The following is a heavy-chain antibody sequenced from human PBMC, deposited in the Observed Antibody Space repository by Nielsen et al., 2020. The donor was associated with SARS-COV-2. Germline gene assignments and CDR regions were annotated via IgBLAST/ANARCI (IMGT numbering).Heavy chain of an antibody. V-gene: IGHV3-21*01. D-gene: IGHD6-13*01. CDR1: GFTFSSYA. CDR3: ARGGYSSSWYRGWFDP. J-gene: IGHJ5*02. Sequence: GGSLRLSCAASGFTFSSYAMSWVRQAPGKGLEWVSSISSSSSYIYYADSVKGRFTISRDNAKNSLYLQMNSLRAEDTAVYYCARGGYSSSWYRGWFDPWGQGTLVTVSS. CDR2: ISSSSSYI.